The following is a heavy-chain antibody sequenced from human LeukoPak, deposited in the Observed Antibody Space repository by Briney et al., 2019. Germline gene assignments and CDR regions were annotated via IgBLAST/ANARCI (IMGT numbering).Heavy chain of an antibody. Sequence: PGTSLRLSCAASGFTFSSYGMHWVRQAPGKGLEWVAVMSYDGSKKYYADSVKDRFTISRDNSKNTLYLQMNSLRAEDTAVYYCAKDMEYSYGWGGGYFDFWGQGTLVTVSS. V-gene: IGHV3-30*18. CDR3: AKDMEYSYGWGGGYFDF. D-gene: IGHD5-18*01. CDR2: MSYDGSKK. J-gene: IGHJ4*02. CDR1: GFTFSSYG.